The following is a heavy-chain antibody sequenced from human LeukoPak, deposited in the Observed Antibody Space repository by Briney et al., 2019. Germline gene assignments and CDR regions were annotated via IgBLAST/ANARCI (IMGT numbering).Heavy chain of an antibody. Sequence: GGSLRLSCVASGFTFSSSGMHWVRQAPGKGLEWVAVIWYDGSNKYYADSVKGRFTIARDNSKNTLYLQMNSLRVEDTAVFYCARDQSGYDSSGYYYYVDAFDIWGQGTMVTVSS. CDR1: GFTFSSSG. J-gene: IGHJ3*02. D-gene: IGHD3-22*01. CDR3: ARDQSGYDSSGYYYYVDAFDI. V-gene: IGHV3-33*01. CDR2: IWYDGSNK.